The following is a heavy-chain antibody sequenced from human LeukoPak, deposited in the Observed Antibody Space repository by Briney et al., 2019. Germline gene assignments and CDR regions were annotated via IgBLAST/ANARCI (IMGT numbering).Heavy chain of an antibody. D-gene: IGHD3-3*01. Sequence: GRSLRLSCAASGFTFDDYAMHWVRRAPGKGLEWVSGISWNSGSIGYADSVKGRFTISRDNAKNSLYLQMNSLRAEDTALYYCAKGRNYDFWSGYPHSDYWGQGTLVTVSS. CDR2: ISWNSGSI. CDR1: GFTFDDYA. V-gene: IGHV3-9*01. CDR3: AKGRNYDFWSGYPHSDY. J-gene: IGHJ4*02.